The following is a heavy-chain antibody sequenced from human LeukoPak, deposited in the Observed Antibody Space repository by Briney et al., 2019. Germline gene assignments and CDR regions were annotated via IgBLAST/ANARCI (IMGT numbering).Heavy chain of an antibody. CDR2: ISAYNGNT. Sequence: ASVKVSCKASGYTFTSYYMHWVRQAPGQGLEWMGWISAYNGNTNYAQKLQGRVTMTTDTSTSTAYMELRSLRSGDTAVYYCARDWAGFWSGYYYYGMDVWGQGTTVTVSS. CDR3: ARDWAGFWSGYYYYGMDV. CDR1: GYTFTSYY. J-gene: IGHJ6*02. V-gene: IGHV1-18*04. D-gene: IGHD3-3*01.